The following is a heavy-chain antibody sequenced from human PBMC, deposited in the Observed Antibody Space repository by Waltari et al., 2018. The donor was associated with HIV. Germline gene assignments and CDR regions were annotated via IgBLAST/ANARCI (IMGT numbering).Heavy chain of an antibody. CDR3: VIDIAYSSGWYVNYFDY. J-gene: IGHJ4*02. Sequence: QVQLVQSGAEVKKPGASVKVSCKASGYTFTSYYMHWVRQAPGQGLEWMGIINPSGGSTSYAQKFQGRVTMTRDTSTSTVYMELSSLRSEDTAVYYCVIDIAYSSGWYVNYFDYWGQGTLVTVSS. D-gene: IGHD6-19*01. V-gene: IGHV1-46*01. CDR1: GYTFTSYY. CDR2: INPSGGST.